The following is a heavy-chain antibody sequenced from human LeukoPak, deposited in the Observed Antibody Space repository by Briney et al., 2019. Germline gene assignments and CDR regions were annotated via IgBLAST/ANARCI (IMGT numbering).Heavy chain of an antibody. V-gene: IGHV3-33*01. Sequence: PGGSLRLSCAASGFTFSSYGMHWVRQAPGKGLEWVAVIWYDGSNKYYADSVKGRFTISRDNSKNTLYLQMNSLRAEDTAVYYCARDRSTTGGAFDIWGQGTMVTVSS. CDR1: GFTFSSYG. D-gene: IGHD4-11*01. J-gene: IGHJ3*02. CDR3: ARDRSTTGGAFDI. CDR2: IWYDGSNK.